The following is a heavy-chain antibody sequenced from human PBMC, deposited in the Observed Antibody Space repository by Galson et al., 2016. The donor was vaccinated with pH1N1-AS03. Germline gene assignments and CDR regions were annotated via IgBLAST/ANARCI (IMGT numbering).Heavy chain of an antibody. D-gene: IGHD3-3*01. CDR3: VGGSEISGVVFFNY. V-gene: IGHV1-18*01. J-gene: IGHJ4*02. CDR1: GYTFTTYG. Sequence: SVKVSCKASGYTFTTYGISWVRQAPGQGLEWMGWISAYYGDTHFAHKFQERVTLTRDTSTATAYMELRNLRSDDTAVYYCVGGSEISGVVFFNYWGQGTLVVVSS. CDR2: ISAYYGDT.